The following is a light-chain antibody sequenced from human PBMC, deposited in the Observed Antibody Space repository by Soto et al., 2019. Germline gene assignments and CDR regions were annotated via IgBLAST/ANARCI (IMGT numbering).Light chain of an antibody. V-gene: IGLV2-14*01. J-gene: IGLJ1*01. CDR1: SSDVGGYNY. Sequence: QSALTQPASVSGSPGQSITISCTGTSSDVGGYNYVSWYQQHPGKAPKLMIYEVSNRPSGVSNRFSSSKSGNTASLTISGLQAEDEADYYCSSYTSSSTLSYVFGTGTKLTVL. CDR3: SSYTSSSTLSYV. CDR2: EVS.